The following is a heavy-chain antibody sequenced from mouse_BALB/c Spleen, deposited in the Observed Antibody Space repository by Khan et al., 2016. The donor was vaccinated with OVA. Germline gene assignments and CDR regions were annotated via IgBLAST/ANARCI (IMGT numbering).Heavy chain of an antibody. CDR2: IAPGSGST. CDR1: GYTFTSYW. Sequence: DLVKPGASVKLSCKASGYTFTSYWINWIKQRPGQGLEWIGRIAPGSGSTSYNEMFKGTATLTVATSSSTAYIHLSSLSSEDSAVYLCARSNYYGSGLYAMDYWGQGTSVTVSS. V-gene: IGHV1S41*01. D-gene: IGHD1-1*01. CDR3: ARSNYYGSGLYAMDY. J-gene: IGHJ4*01.